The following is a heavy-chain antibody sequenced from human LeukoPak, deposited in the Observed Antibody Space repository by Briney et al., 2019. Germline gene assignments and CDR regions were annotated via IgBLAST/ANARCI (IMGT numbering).Heavy chain of an antibody. CDR2: ISGSGGST. CDR3: AKDPTYYYDSSGYHHY. CDR1: GFTFSSYA. D-gene: IGHD3-22*01. V-gene: IGHV3-23*01. J-gene: IGHJ4*02. Sequence: PGGSLRLSCAASGFTFSSYAMSWVRQAPGKGLEWVSAISGSGGSTYYADSVKGRFTISRDNSKNTLYLQMNSLRAEDTAVYYCAKDPTYYYDSSGYHHYWGQGTLVTVSS.